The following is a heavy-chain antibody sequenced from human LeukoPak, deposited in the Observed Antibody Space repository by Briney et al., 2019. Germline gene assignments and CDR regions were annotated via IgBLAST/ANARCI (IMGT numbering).Heavy chain of an antibody. CDR1: GGSISSYY. Sequence: HPSETLSLTCTVSGGSISSYYWSWIRQPPGKGLEWIGYIDYSGSTNNNPSLKSRVTISVDTSNNQLSLKLTSVTAADTAVYYCARERPVRDGYFYYYYMDVWGKGTTVTISS. V-gene: IGHV4-59*01. CDR3: ARERPVRDGYFYYYYMDV. CDR2: IDYSGST. J-gene: IGHJ6*03. D-gene: IGHD5-24*01.